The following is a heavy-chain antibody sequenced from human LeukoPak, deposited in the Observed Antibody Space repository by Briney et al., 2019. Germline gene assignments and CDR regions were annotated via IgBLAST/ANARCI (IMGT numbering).Heavy chain of an antibody. D-gene: IGHD5-12*01. CDR1: GASIGSGDYY. J-gene: IGHJ4*02. V-gene: IGHV4-30-4*08. Sequence: SETLSLTCSVSGASIGSGDYYWNWIRQPPGKGLEWIGYISYSGSTYHNPSLNSRVTISLDTSKNQFSLKLSSVTAADTAVYYCARGGSGYVFDYGGQGTLVTVSS. CDR3: ARGGSGYVFDY. CDR2: ISYSGST.